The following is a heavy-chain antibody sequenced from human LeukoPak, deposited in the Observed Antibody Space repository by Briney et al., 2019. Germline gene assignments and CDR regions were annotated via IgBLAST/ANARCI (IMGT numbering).Heavy chain of an antibody. CDR1: GGSISSYY. D-gene: IGHD3-10*01. J-gene: IGHJ4*02. Sequence: SETLSLTCTVPGGSISSYYWSWIRQPPGKGLEWIGYIYYSGSTNYNPSLKSRVTISVDTSKNQFSLKLSSVTAADTAVYYCARYYGSGSHLDYWGQGTLVTVSS. CDR2: IYYSGST. V-gene: IGHV4-59*01. CDR3: ARYYGSGSHLDY.